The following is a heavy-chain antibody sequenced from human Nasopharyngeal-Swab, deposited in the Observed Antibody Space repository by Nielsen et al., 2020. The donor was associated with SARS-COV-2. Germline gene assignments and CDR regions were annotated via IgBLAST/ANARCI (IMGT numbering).Heavy chain of an antibody. CDR1: GFTFSSYA. J-gene: IGHJ4*02. CDR2: ISGGGTT. V-gene: IGHV3-23*01. CDR3: AKVAGDYYYGSGYFDY. Sequence: GGSLRLSCAASGFTFSSYAMSWVRQAPGKGLEWVSAISGGGTTYYADSVKGRFTISRDNSKNTLYLQMNSLRAEDTAIYYCAKVAGDYYYGSGYFDYWGQGTLVTVSS. D-gene: IGHD3-10*01.